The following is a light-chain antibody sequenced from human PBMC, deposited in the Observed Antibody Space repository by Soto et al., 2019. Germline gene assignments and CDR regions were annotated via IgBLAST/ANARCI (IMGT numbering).Light chain of an antibody. CDR2: DVT. CDR1: SSDVGRYNR. Sequence: QSALTQPPSVSGSPGQSVTISCTGTSSDVGRYNRVSWYQQPPGTAPKLIIYDVTNRPSGVPDRFSGSKSGTSASLAIIGLQAEDEADYYCQAYDYSLTAFVFGGGTKVTVL. J-gene: IGLJ3*02. CDR3: QAYDYSLTAFV. V-gene: IGLV2-18*01.